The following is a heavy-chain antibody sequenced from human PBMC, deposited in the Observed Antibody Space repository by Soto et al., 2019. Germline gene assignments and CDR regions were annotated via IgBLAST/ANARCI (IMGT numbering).Heavy chain of an antibody. V-gene: IGHV3-33*01. CDR1: GFTFSNCG. CDR3: ARDDGYGDPEYFQL. Sequence: QEQLVESGGGVVQPGRSLRLSCAASGFTFSNCGMHWVRQAPGKGLEWVAVIWNDGRTKYYADSMKGRFTVSRDDSKNTLYLQVTSLRAEDTAVYYCARDDGYGDPEYFQLWGQGTLVTVSS. CDR2: IWNDGRTK. D-gene: IGHD4-17*01. J-gene: IGHJ1*01.